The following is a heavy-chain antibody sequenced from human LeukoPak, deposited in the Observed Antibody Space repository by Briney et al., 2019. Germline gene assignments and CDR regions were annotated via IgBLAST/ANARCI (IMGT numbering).Heavy chain of an antibody. J-gene: IGHJ5*02. CDR1: GGSISSYY. D-gene: IGHD1-20*01. CDR2: IYYSGST. Sequence: SETLSLTCTVSGGSISSYYWSWIRQPPGKGLEWIGYIYYSGSTNYNPSLKSRVTISVDTSKNQFSLKLSSVTAADTAVYYCARLITGWEGWFDPWGQGTLVTVSS. CDR3: ARLITGWEGWFDP. V-gene: IGHV4-59*01.